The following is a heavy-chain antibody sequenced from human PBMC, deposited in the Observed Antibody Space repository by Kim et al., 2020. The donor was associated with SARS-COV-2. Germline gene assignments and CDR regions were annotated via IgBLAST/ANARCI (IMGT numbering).Heavy chain of an antibody. V-gene: IGHV3-30*04. CDR3: ARGPLLWFGELVDY. CDR1: GFTFSSYA. D-gene: IGHD3-10*01. J-gene: IGHJ4*02. CDR2: ISYDGSNK. Sequence: GGSLRLSCAASGFTFSSYAMHWVRQAPGKGLEWVAVISYDGSNKYYADSVKGRFTISRDNSKNTLYLQMNSLRAEDTAVYYCARGPLLWFGELVDYWGQGTLVTVSS.